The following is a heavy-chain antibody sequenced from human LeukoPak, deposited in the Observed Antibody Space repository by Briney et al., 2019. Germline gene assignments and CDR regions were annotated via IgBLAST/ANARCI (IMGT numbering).Heavy chain of an antibody. CDR1: GGSISSGSYY. CDR3: ARLGIAAAGSYYYYYMDV. Sequence: SETLSLTCTVSGGSISSGSYYWSWIRQPAGKGLEWIGYIYYSGSTNYNPSLKSRVTISVDTSKNQFSLKLSSVTAADTAVYYCARLGIAAAGSYYYYYMDVWGKGTTVTVSS. V-gene: IGHV4-61*10. CDR2: IYYSGST. D-gene: IGHD6-13*01. J-gene: IGHJ6*03.